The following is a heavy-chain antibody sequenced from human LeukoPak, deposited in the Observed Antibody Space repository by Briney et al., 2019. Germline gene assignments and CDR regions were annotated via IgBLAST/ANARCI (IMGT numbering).Heavy chain of an antibody. CDR2: IIPIFGTA. V-gene: IGHV1-69*13. CDR3: ARNGGFGELSNWFDP. D-gene: IGHD3-10*01. Sequence: GASVKVSCKASGGTFSSYAISWVRQAPGQGLEWMGGIIPIFGTANYAQKFQGRVTITADESTSTAYMELSSLRSEDTAVYYCARNGGFGELSNWFDPWGQGTLVTVSP. CDR1: GGTFSSYA. J-gene: IGHJ5*02.